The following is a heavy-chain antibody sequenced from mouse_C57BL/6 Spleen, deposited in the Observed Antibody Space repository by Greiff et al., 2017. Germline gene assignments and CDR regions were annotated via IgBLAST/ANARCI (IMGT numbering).Heavy chain of an antibody. CDR3: AREKTTVFDY. V-gene: IGHV5-4*01. Sequence: EVQGVESGGGLVKPGGSLKLSCAASGFTFSSYAMSWVRQTPEKRLEWVATISDGGSYTYYPDNVKGRFTISRDNAKNNLYLQMSHLKSEDTAMYYCAREKTTVFDYWGQGTTLTVSS. CDR2: ISDGGSYT. D-gene: IGHD1-1*01. J-gene: IGHJ2*01. CDR1: GFTFSSYA.